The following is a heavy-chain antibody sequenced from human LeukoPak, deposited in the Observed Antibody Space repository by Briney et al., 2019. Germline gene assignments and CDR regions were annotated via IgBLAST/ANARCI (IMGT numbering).Heavy chain of an antibody. J-gene: IGHJ6*02. CDR2: ISDRGTP. Sequence: ASVKVSCKASGCTFTAYHIHWVRQAPGQGLEWMGYISDRGTPKSAQKFQDRVTVTRDTSITTAYMELNRLKSDDSAVYYCARVHMGDYGMDVWGQGTTVTVSS. V-gene: IGHV1-2*02. CDR1: GCTFTAYH. CDR3: ARVHMGDYGMDV.